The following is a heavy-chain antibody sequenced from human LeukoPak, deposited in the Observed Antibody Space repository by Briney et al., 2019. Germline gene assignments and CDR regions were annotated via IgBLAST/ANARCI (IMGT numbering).Heavy chain of an antibody. Sequence: GESLKISCKGSGYSFINYWIGWVRQMPGKGLEWMGIIYPGDSDTRYSPSFQGQVTISADKSISTACLQWSSLKASDTAMYYCASESSGWYGGVDYWGQGTLVTVSS. V-gene: IGHV5-51*01. J-gene: IGHJ4*02. CDR3: ASESSGWYGGVDY. CDR2: IYPGDSDT. CDR1: GYSFINYW. D-gene: IGHD6-19*01.